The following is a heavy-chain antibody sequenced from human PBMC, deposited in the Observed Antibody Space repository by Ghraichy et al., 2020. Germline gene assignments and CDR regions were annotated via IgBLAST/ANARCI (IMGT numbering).Heavy chain of an antibody. CDR2: IYGDGGST. Sequence: GGSLRLSCAASGFTFSSDRVYWVRQAPGKGLEWVSRIYGDGGSTNYADSVRGRFTISRDYAKNTVYLQMESLGTEDTAVYYCVSQSGTYWGQGTLVTVPS. J-gene: IGHJ4*02. V-gene: IGHV3-74*01. CDR3: VSQSGTY. D-gene: IGHD6-25*01. CDR1: GFTFSSDR.